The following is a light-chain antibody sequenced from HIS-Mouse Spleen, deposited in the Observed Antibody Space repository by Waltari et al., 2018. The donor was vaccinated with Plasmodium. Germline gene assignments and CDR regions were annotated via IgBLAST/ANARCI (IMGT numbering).Light chain of an antibody. J-gene: IGKJ4*01. CDR3: QQRSNWPSLT. Sequence: EIVLTQSPATLSLSPGERATLSCRASQSVSSYLAWYQQKPGQAPRLLIYDASNRATGSQARFSGSGSGTDFTRTSSSLEPEDVAVYYCQQRSNWPSLTFGGGTKVEIK. CDR2: DAS. CDR1: QSVSSY. V-gene: IGKV3-11*01.